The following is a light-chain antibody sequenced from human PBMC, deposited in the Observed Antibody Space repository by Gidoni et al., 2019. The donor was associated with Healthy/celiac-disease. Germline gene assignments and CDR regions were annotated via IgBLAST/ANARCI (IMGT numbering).Light chain of an antibody. CDR3: QQYNSYPYT. Sequence: DIQMTQSHSTLYASVGDRVTITCRASQSISSWLAWYQQKPGKAPKLLIYKASSLESGVPSRFSGSGSGAEFTLTISSLQPDDFATYYCQQYNSYPYTFGQGTKLEIK. CDR1: QSISSW. J-gene: IGKJ2*01. V-gene: IGKV1-5*03. CDR2: KAS.